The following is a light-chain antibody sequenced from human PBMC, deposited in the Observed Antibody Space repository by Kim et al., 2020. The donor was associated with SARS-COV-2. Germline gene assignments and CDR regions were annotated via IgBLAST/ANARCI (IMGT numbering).Light chain of an antibody. J-gene: IGLJ1*01. CDR2: DVS. Sequence: QSALTQPASVSGSPGQSITISCTGTSSDVGGYNYVSWYQQHPGKAPKLMIYDVSKRPSGVSNRFSGSKSGKTASLTISGLQAEDEADYYCSSYTSSSTLVFGTGTKVTVL. V-gene: IGLV2-14*01. CDR3: SSYTSSSTLV. CDR1: SSDVGGYNY.